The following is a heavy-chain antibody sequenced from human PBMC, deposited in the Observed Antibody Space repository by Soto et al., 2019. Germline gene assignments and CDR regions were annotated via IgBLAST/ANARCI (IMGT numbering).Heavy chain of an antibody. J-gene: IGHJ5*02. CDR1: GFTFSSYS. CDR3: ARTGEEYRSSSVWFDP. CDR2: ISSSSSYI. Sequence: PGGSLRLSCAASGFTFSSYSMNWVRQAPGKGLEWVSSISSSSSYIYYADSVKGRFTISRDNAKNSLYLQMNSLRAEDTAVYYCARTGEEYRSSSVWFDPWGQGTLVTVSS. V-gene: IGHV3-21*01. D-gene: IGHD6-6*01.